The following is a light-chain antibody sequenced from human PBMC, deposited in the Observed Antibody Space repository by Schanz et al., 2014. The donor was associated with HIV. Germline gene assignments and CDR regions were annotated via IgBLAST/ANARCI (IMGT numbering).Light chain of an antibody. Sequence: DIQMAQSPSTLSASVGDRVTLTCRASQSISTSLAWYQQKPGKAPKLLIFGASTLESGVPPRFSGSGSGTEFTLTITSLQPDDFATYYCQQYHTYSYTFGQGTKLEI. CDR3: QQYHTYSYT. J-gene: IGKJ2*01. V-gene: IGKV1-5*03. CDR2: GAS. CDR1: QSISTS.